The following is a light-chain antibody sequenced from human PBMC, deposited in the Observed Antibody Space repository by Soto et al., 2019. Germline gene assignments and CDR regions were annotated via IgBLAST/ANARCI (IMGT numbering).Light chain of an antibody. CDR3: QQYNNWPQWT. V-gene: IGKV3-15*01. CDR1: QSVSNN. J-gene: IGKJ1*01. Sequence: ILMTQSPATLSVSPGERATLSCRASQSVSNNLAWYQQKPGQAPRLLIYDASTRATGIPARFSGSGSGTELTLTISGLQSEDFAVYYCQQYNNWPQWTFGQGTKVEIK. CDR2: DAS.